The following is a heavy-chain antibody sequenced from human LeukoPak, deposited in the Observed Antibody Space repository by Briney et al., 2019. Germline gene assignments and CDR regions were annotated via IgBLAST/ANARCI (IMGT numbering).Heavy chain of an antibody. Sequence: GGSLRLSCAASGFTFSSYAMSWVRQAPGKGLEWVSGIGWDSGSIDYAASLKGRFTISRDNAKNSLFLQMNSLKAEDTALYYCVKDRGRYSSGHNGMDVWGQGTTVTVSS. CDR2: IGWDSGSI. V-gene: IGHV3-9*01. J-gene: IGHJ6*02. CDR1: GFTFSSYA. CDR3: VKDRGRYSSGHNGMDV. D-gene: IGHD6-19*01.